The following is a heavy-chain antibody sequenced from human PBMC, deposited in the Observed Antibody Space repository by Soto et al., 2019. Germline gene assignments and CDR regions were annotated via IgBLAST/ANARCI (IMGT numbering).Heavy chain of an antibody. CDR3: ARSFWSGYFNWFDP. CDR1: GGSISSSSYY. V-gene: IGHV4-39*01. CDR2: INYSGSS. Sequence: SETLSLTCSVSGGSISSSSYYWGWIRQPPGKGLEWIGSINYSGSSYYNPSLKSRVTISVDTSKNQFSLKLSSATAADAAVYYCARSFWSGYFNWFDPWGQGTLVTVSS. D-gene: IGHD3-3*01. J-gene: IGHJ5*02.